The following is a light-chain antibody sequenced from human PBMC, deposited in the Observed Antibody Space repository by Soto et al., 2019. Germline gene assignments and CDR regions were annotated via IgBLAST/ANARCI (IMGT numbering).Light chain of an antibody. CDR2: EGS. V-gene: IGLV2-23*03. J-gene: IGLJ2*01. CDR3: CSYAGSTTFVV. Sequence: QSVLTQPPSVSGSPGQSITISCTGTSSDIGTYHLVSWYQHHPGKAPKLMIYEGSKRPSGVSNRFSGSKSGNTASLAISGLLAEDEADYYCCSYAGSTTFVVFGGGTKLTVL. CDR1: SSDIGTYHL.